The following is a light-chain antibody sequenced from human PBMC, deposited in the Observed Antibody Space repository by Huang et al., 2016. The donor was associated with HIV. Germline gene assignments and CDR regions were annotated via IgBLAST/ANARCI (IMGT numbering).Light chain of an antibody. Sequence: DIVMTQSPDSLAVSLGERATINCKSGQTVLYSSNNKYYLAEYQQKPGQPPKLHMYWASTRESGFPDRFSGSGSGTDFTLTISSLQAADVAVYYCHQYYRSPWTFGQGTKVEIK. J-gene: IGKJ1*01. CDR2: WAS. CDR3: HQYYRSPWT. CDR1: QTVLYSSNNKYY. V-gene: IGKV4-1*01.